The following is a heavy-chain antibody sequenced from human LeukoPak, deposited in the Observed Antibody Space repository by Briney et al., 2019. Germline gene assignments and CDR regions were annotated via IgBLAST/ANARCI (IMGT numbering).Heavy chain of an antibody. CDR2: INPNSGGT. CDR3: ARTGYSGYDLADY. V-gene: IGHV1-2*02. Sequence: ASVKVSCKASGYTFTGYYMHRVRQAPGQGLEWMGWINPNSGGTNYAQKFQGRVTMTRDTSISTAYMELSRLRSDDTAVYYCARTGYSGYDLADYWGQGTLVTVSS. CDR1: GYTFTGYY. D-gene: IGHD5-12*01. J-gene: IGHJ4*02.